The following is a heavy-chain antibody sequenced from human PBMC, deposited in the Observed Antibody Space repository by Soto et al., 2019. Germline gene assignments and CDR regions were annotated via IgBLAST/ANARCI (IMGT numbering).Heavy chain of an antibody. CDR2: IKSKGGGGTT. J-gene: IGHJ4*02. CDR1: GFTFSVAW. D-gene: IGHD6-13*01. V-gene: IGHV3-15*07. CDR3: SNNEGDPDPYCSSWYSVGFDH. Sequence: EVQLVESGGGLVKPGGSLRLSCAASGFTFSVAWMDLVRQAPGKGLEWVGRIKSKGGGGTTDYAAPVKGRFTISRDDSKTTVYQQMDSLKTEDTGVYYCSNNEGDPDPYCSSWYSVGFDHWGQGSLVTVSS.